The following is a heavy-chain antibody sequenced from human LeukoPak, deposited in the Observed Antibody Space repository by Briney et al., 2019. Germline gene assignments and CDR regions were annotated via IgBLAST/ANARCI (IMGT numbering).Heavy chain of an antibody. CDR3: TRGSYYDSSGYSGVRLFDY. J-gene: IGHJ4*02. V-gene: IGHV1-2*02. CDR2: INPNSGGT. D-gene: IGHD3-22*01. Sequence: ASVKVSCKASGYTITDYYIHWVRQAPGQGLEWMGWINPNSGGTNYAQKFQGRVTMTSDTSISTAYMELSRLRSDDTALYYCTRGSYYDSSGYSGVRLFDYWGQGTPVTVPS. CDR1: GYTITDYY.